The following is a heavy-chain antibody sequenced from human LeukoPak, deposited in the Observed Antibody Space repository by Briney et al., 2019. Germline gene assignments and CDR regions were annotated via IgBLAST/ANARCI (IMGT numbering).Heavy chain of an antibody. D-gene: IGHD4-17*01. V-gene: IGHV4-34*01. Sequence: SETLSLTCAVYGGSFSGYYWSWIRQPPGKGLEWIGEINHSGSTNYNPSLKSRVSMSGDTSKNQVSLKLRSVTAADTAVYYCARDPTTVTTIFDSWGQGTLVTVSS. CDR3: ARDPTTVTTIFDS. J-gene: IGHJ4*02. CDR1: GGSFSGYY. CDR2: INHSGST.